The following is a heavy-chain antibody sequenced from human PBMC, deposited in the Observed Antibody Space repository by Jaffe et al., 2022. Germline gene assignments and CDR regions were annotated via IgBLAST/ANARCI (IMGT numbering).Heavy chain of an antibody. CDR1: GYTFTSYY. J-gene: IGHJ1*01. CDR2: INPSGGST. D-gene: IGHD4-17*01. V-gene: IGHV1-46*01. CDR3: ARDWGLYGDYDYFQH. Sequence: QVQLVQSGAEVKKPGASVKVSCKASGYTFTSYYMHWVRQAPGQGLEWMGIINPSGGSTSYAQKFQGRVTMTRDTSTSTVYMELSSLRSEDTAVYYCARDWGLYGDYDYFQHWGQGTLVTVSS.